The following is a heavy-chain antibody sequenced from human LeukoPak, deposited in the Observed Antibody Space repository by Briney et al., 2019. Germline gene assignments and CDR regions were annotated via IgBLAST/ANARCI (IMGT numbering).Heavy chain of an antibody. CDR2: IYHSGST. Sequence: EASETLSLTCTVSGYSISSGYFWGWIRQPPGKGLEWIGTIYHSGSTYYNASLESRVTISVDTSKNQFSLKLSSVTAADTAVYYCARDSADLRAFDIWGQGTMVTVSS. D-gene: IGHD2-21*02. V-gene: IGHV4-38-2*02. CDR1: GYSISSGYF. J-gene: IGHJ3*02. CDR3: ARDSADLRAFDI.